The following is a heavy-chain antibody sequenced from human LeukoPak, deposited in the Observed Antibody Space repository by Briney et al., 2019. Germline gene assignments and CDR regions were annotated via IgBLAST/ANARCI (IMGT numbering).Heavy chain of an antibody. D-gene: IGHD3-3*01. Sequence: GGSLRLSCAASGFTFSSYSMNWVRQAPGKGLEWVSYISSGSSTLYYADSVKGRFIISRDNAKNSLYLQMNSLRAEDTAVYYCARDSELRSGRAFDIWGQGTMVTVSS. V-gene: IGHV3-48*01. CDR3: ARDSELRSGRAFDI. CDR2: ISSGSSTL. CDR1: GFTFSSYS. J-gene: IGHJ3*02.